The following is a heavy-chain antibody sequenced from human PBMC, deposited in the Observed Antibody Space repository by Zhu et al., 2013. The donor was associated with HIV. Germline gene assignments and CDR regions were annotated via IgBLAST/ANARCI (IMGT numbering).Heavy chain of an antibody. CDR2: INPNGGGT. Sequence: QVQLVQSGTEVKKPGASVRVSCKTFAYTFTAYYIHWVRQAPGQGLEWMGWINPNGGGTKYEQKFQGRVTMIRDTSISTAYMELRGLTFDDTAVYYCVRDEAGTEVQHWGQGTLVTVSS. D-gene: IGHD1-1*01. V-gene: IGHV1-2*02. CDR1: AYTFTAYY. CDR3: VRDEAGTEVQH. J-gene: IGHJ1*01.